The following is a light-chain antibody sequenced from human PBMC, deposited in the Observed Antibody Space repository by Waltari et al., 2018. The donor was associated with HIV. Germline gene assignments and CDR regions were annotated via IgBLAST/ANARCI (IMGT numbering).Light chain of an antibody. J-gene: IGLJ3*02. CDR2: GVK. Sequence: QSALTQPRSVSGSPGQSVTISCTGTSRYVNNYNYVSWYQHHPGEAPQLVIFGVKKRPSGVPDRFSCSNSGNTASLTISGLQAEDEGHYYCCSYAGSNIHWVFGGGTKLTVL. CDR1: SRYVNNYNY. V-gene: IGLV2-11*01. CDR3: CSYAGSNIHWV.